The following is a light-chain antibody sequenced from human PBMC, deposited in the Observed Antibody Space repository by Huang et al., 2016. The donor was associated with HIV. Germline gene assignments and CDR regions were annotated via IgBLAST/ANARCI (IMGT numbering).Light chain of an antibody. V-gene: IGKV3-11*01. Sequence: EIVLTQSPDTLSLSPGERATLSCKASQSVSSYLAWYQQKPGHAPRLLIFDASSRATGIPARFSGSGSGTDFTLTISSLEPEDFAVYYCQQRSDWPLTFGPGTKVDVK. CDR3: QQRSDWPLT. J-gene: IGKJ3*01. CDR1: QSVSSY. CDR2: DAS.